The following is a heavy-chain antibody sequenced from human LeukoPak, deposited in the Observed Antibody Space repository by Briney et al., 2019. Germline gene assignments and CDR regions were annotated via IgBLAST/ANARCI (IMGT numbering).Heavy chain of an antibody. CDR1: GGSISSSSYY. Sequence: SETLSLTCTVSGGSISSSSYYWAWIRQPPGKGLEWIGSIYYSGRTFYNPSLKSRLTISADSSKNQFSLKLSSVNAADTAVYYCARRDTVATIDYWGQGTLVTVSS. J-gene: IGHJ4*02. CDR3: ARRDTVATIDY. CDR2: IYYSGRT. V-gene: IGHV4-39*01. D-gene: IGHD5-12*01.